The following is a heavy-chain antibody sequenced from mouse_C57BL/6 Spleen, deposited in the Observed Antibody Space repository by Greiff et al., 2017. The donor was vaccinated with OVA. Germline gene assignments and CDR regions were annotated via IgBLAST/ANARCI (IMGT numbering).Heavy chain of an antibody. CDR2: IRSKSNNYAT. CDR1: GFSFNTYA. CDR3: VRHEGYDYDWLAY. V-gene: IGHV10-1*01. D-gene: IGHD2-4*01. Sequence: EVQLVESGGGLVQPKGSLKLSCAASGFSFNTYAMNWVRQAPGKGLEWVARIRSKSNNYATYYADSVKDRFTISRDDSESMLYLQMNNLKTEDTAMYYCVRHEGYDYDWLAYWGQGTLVTVSA. J-gene: IGHJ3*01.